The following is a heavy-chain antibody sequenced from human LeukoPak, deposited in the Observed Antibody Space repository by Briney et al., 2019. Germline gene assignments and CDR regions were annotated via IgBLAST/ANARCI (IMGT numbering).Heavy chain of an antibody. Sequence: ASVKVSCKASGYTFTSYYMHWVRQAPGQGLEWMGIINPSGGSTNYAQKFQGWVTMTRDTSITTAYMELSSPRSDDTAIYYCARERQNGLDVWGQGTTVTVSS. CDR3: ARERQNGLDV. CDR2: INPSGGST. V-gene: IGHV1-2*04. CDR1: GYTFTSYY. J-gene: IGHJ6*02. D-gene: IGHD6-25*01.